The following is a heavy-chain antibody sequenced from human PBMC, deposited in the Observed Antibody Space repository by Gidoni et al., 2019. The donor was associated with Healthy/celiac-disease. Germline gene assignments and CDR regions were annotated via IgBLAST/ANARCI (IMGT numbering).Heavy chain of an antibody. CDR3: AREEGGSPDY. D-gene: IGHD1-26*01. CDR2: ISSSSSYI. V-gene: IGHV3-21*01. Sequence: EVQLVESGGGLVKPGGSLRLSCAASGFTFSSYSMNWVRQAPGQGLEWVSSISSSSSYIYYADSVKGRFTISRDNAKNSLYLQMNSLRAEDTAVYYCAREEGGSPDYWGQGTLVTVSS. J-gene: IGHJ4*02. CDR1: GFTFSSYS.